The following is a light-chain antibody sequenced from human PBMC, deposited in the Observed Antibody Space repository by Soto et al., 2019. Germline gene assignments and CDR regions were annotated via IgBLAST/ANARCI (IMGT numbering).Light chain of an antibody. V-gene: IGLV2-14*03. Sequence: QSVLTQPASVSGSPGQSITISCTGTSSDVGAFNFVSWHQQHPGKAPKLMIYNVYDRPSGISYRFSGSKSGNMASLTISGLQGEDEADYYCSGYTVSRTYVFGTGTKVTVL. CDR2: NVY. CDR3: SGYTVSRTYV. J-gene: IGLJ1*01. CDR1: SSDVGAFNF.